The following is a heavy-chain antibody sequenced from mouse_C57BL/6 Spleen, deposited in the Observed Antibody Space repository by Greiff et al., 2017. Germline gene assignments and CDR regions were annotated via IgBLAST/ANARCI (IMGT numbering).Heavy chain of an antibody. CDR1: GYTFTDYE. V-gene: IGHV1-15*01. CDR3: TRGGYDYGGWFAY. J-gene: IGHJ3*01. D-gene: IGHD2-4*01. Sequence: QVHVKQSGAELVRPGASVTLSCKASGYTFTDYEMHWVKQTPVHGLEWIGAIDPETGGTAYNQKFKGKAILTADKSSSTAYMELRSLTSEDSAVYYCTRGGYDYGGWFAYWGQGTLVTVSA. CDR2: IDPETGGT.